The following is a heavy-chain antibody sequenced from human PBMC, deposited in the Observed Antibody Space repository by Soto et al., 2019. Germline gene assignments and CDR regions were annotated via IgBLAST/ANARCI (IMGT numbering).Heavy chain of an antibody. J-gene: IGHJ4*02. Sequence: SETLSLTCTVSGGSISSGGYYWSWIRQHPGKGLEWIGNIYYSGSTYYNPSLKSRVSISVDTSKNQFSLRLSSVTAADTAVYSCERIDGGSSGWFSYWGQGTLVTVSS. CDR3: ERIDGGSSGWFSY. V-gene: IGHV4-31*03. D-gene: IGHD6-19*01. CDR2: IYYSGST. CDR1: GGSISSGGYY.